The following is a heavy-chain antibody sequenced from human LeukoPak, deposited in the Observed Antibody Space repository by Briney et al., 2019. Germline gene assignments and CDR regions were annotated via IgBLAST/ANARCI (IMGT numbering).Heavy chain of an antibody. CDR2: ISDTGATT. V-gene: IGHV3-23*01. Sequence: SGGSPRLSCAGSGFTFSSYAMSWVRQAPGKGLEWVSAISDTGATTYDADSVKGRFTISRDNSRSTLYLQMNSLRAEDTALYYCAKDTSIGRYCTNGVCSPFDYWGQGTLVTVSS. CDR3: AKDTSIGRYCTNGVCSPFDY. D-gene: IGHD2-8*01. J-gene: IGHJ4*02. CDR1: GFTFSSYA.